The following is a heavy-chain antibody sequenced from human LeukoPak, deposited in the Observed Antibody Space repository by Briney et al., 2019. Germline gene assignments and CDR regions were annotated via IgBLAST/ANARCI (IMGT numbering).Heavy chain of an antibody. CDR3: ARDNSVRDEAWWFYP. D-gene: IGHD5-24*01. Sequence: ASVKVSCKASGYTFTGYYMHWVRQAPGQGPEWMGLISPTGGSTAYAQKFQGRVTLTRDMSTSTDYLELSSLRSEDTAVYYCARDNSVRDEAWWFYPWGQGTLVTVSS. CDR1: GYTFTGYY. CDR2: ISPTGGST. V-gene: IGHV1-46*01. J-gene: IGHJ5*02.